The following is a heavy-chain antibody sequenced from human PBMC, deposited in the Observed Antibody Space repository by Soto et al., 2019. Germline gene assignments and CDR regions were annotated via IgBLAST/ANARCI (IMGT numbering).Heavy chain of an antibody. CDR3: AKQVRDGNSSLYYFDY. D-gene: IGHD6-6*01. CDR2: IKSKTDGGTT. Sequence: PGGSLRLSCAASGFTFSNAWMSWVRQAPGKGLEWVGRIKSKTDGGTTDYAAPVKGRFTISRDDSKNTLYLQMNSLRAEDTAVYYCAKQVRDGNSSLYYFDYWGQGTLVTVSS. J-gene: IGHJ4*02. CDR1: GFTFSNAW. V-gene: IGHV3-15*01.